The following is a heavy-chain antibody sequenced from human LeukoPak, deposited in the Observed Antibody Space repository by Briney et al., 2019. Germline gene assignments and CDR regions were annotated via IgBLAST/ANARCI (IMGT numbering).Heavy chain of an antibody. J-gene: IGHJ4*02. CDR1: GGSFSGYS. CDR2: INHSGST. CDR3: ARDGFRNDCTGDTCYLRGRATYYFDY. D-gene: IGHD2-15*01. V-gene: IGHV4-34*01. Sequence: PSETLSLTCSDYGGSFSGYSWNWIRLAPGKGLEWIGEINHSGSTNYNPSLKRRVTMAIDTSKKQFSLRLSSLTAADTAVYYCARDGFRNDCTGDTCYLRGRATYYFDYWGQGTQVTVSS.